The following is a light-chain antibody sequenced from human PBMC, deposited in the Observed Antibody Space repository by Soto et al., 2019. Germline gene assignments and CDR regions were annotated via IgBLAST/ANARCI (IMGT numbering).Light chain of an antibody. J-gene: IGLJ2*01. CDR3: SSYTSSSTVV. Sequence: QSALTQPASVSGSPGQSITISCTGTSSDVGGYNYVSWYQQHPGKAPKLMIYDVSNRPSGVSNRFSGSKSGNTDSLTISGLQAEDEADYYCSSYTSSSTVVFGGVTKLTVL. CDR1: SSDVGGYNY. CDR2: DVS. V-gene: IGLV2-14*01.